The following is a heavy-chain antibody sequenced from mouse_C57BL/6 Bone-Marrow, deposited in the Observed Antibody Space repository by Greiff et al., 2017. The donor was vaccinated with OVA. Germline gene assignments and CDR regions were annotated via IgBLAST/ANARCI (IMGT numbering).Heavy chain of an antibody. CDR2: IYHSDSAT. CDR3: ATDY. Sequence: QVQLQQPGAELVRPGSSVKLSCKASGYTFTSYWMDWVKQRPGQGLEWIGNIYHSDSATHYTQKFKDKATLTVDKSSRTAYMQLRSLTSEDSAVYYCATDYWGQGTTLTVSS. J-gene: IGHJ2*01. V-gene: IGHV1-61*01. CDR1: GYTFTSYW.